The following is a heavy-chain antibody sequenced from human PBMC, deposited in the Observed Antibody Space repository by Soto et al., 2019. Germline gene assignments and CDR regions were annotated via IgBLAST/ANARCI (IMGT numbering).Heavy chain of an antibody. CDR2: ISWNSGSI. CDR1: GFTFDDYA. CDR3: ARANSYYDILGDWKAFDI. Sequence: GGSLRLSCAASGFTFDDYAMHWVRQAPGKGLEWVSGISWNSGSIGYADSVKGRFTISRDNAKNSLYLQMNSLRAEDTALYYCARANSYYDILGDWKAFDIWGQGTMVTVSS. D-gene: IGHD3-9*01. J-gene: IGHJ3*02. V-gene: IGHV3-9*01.